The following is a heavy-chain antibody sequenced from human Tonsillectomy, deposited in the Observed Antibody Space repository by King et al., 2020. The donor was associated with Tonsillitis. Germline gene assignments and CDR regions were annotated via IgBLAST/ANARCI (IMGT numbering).Heavy chain of an antibody. CDR1: GYSFTSYW. CDR3: ATTRGYCSGGSCHYDL. V-gene: IGHV5-51*01. CDR2: VYPRDSDT. Sequence: VQLVESGGEVKKPGESLKISCKASGYSFTSYWIGWVRQMPGKGLEWMGIVYPRDSDTKYSPSFQGHVTISVDNSIDTAYLQWTSLKASDTAMYYCATTRGYCSGGSCHYDLWGQGTMVTVSS. J-gene: IGHJ3*01. D-gene: IGHD2-15*01.